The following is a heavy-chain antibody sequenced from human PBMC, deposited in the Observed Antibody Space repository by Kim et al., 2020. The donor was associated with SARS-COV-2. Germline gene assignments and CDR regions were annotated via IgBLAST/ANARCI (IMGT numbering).Heavy chain of an antibody. D-gene: IGHD3-3*01. CDR3: ASLTYYDFWSGYYDYFDY. V-gene: IGHV3-48*03. Sequence: GRFTISRDNAKNCLYLQMNSLRAEDTAVYYCASLTYYDFWSGYYDYFDYWGQGTLVTVSS. J-gene: IGHJ4*02.